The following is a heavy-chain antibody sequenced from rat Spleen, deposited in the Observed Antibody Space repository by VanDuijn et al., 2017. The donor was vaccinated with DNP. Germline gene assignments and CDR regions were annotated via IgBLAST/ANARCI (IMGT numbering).Heavy chain of an antibody. Sequence: EVLLVESDGGLVQPGRSLKLSCAASGFTFSDYYMAWVRQAPKKGLEWVATLSYNGGTPYYRDSVKGRFTISRDNAESTLHLQMNSLRSEDTATYYCARHRTIMPYYYAMDAWGQGASVTVSS. V-gene: IGHV5-7*01. CDR2: LSYNGGTP. J-gene: IGHJ4*01. D-gene: IGHD1-12*01. CDR1: GFTFSDYY. CDR3: ARHRTIMPYYYAMDA.